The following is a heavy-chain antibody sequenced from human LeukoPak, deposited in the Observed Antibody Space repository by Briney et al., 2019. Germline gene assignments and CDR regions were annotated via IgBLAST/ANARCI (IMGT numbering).Heavy chain of an antibody. J-gene: IGHJ4*02. V-gene: IGHV4-59*01. CDR2: IYNSGTT. D-gene: IGHD2-2*01. Sequence: SETLSLTCSVSGDSISSYYWSWIRQPPGKGLEWIGYIYNSGTTNYNPSLKSRLTISVDTTKNQFSLKLSSVTAADTAVYYCAIGGCSSTACPPPGFDYWGQGTLVTVSS. CDR3: AIGGCSSTACPPPGFDY. CDR1: GDSISSYY.